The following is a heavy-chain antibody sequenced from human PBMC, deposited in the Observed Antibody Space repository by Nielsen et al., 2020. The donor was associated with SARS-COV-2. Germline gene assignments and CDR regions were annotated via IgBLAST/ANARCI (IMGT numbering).Heavy chain of an antibody. Sequence: GESLKISCAASGFTFSSYGMHWVRQAPGKGLEWEAVIWYDGSNKYYADSVKGRFTISRDNSKNTLYLQMNSLRAEDTAVYYCARDSTSDYGDYGLDYWGQGTLVTVSS. D-gene: IGHD4-17*01. CDR3: ARDSTSDYGDYGLDY. J-gene: IGHJ4*02. CDR1: GFTFSSYG. CDR2: IWYDGSNK. V-gene: IGHV3-33*01.